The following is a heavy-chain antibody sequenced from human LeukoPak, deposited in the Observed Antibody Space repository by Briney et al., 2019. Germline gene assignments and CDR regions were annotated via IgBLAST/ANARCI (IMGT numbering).Heavy chain of an antibody. V-gene: IGHV3-23*01. D-gene: IGHD5-18*01. J-gene: IGHJ4*02. CDR1: GFTFSSYA. CDR3: ANIAGYSYGFGYYFDY. CDR2: ISGSGGST. Sequence: GGSLRLSCAASGFTFSSYAMSWVRQAPGKGLEWVSAISGSGGSTNYADSVKGRFTISRDNSKNTLYLQMNSLRAEDTAVYYCANIAGYSYGFGYYFDYWGQGTLVTVSS.